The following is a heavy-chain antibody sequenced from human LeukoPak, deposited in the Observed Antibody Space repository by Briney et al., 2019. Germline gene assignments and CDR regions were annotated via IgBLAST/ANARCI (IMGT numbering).Heavy chain of an antibody. Sequence: GGSLRLSCAASGFTVSSNYMSWVRQAPGKGLEWVSVIYSGGSTYYADSVKGRFTISRDNSKNTLYLQMNSLRAEDTAVYYCARDGSSWYGAGDSGGYWGQGTLVTVSS. CDR2: IYSGGST. J-gene: IGHJ4*02. D-gene: IGHD6-13*01. CDR1: GFTVSSNY. CDR3: ARDGSSWYGAGDSGGY. V-gene: IGHV3-66*01.